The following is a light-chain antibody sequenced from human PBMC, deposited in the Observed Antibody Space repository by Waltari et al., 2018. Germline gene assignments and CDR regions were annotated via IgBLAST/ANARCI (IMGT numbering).Light chain of an antibody. CDR1: QSVLYSPNNKNY. CDR3: LQYSTTPWT. Sequence: DFVMTQSPDSLAVSLGERATINCKSSQSVLYSPNNKNYLAWYQQKPGHPPKLLIYWASTRESGVPDRFSGSGSGTDFTLTISSLQAEDVAVYYCLQYSTTPWTFGQGTKVEIK. J-gene: IGKJ1*01. V-gene: IGKV4-1*01. CDR2: WAS.